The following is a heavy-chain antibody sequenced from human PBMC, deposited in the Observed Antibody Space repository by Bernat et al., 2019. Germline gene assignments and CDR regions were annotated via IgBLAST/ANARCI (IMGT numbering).Heavy chain of an antibody. V-gene: IGHV3-74*02. CDR2: INSDGSST. Sequence: EVQLLESGGGLVQPGGSLRLSCAASGFTFSSYWMHWVRQAPGKGLVWVSRINSDGSSTSYADSVKGRFTISRDNAKNTLYLQMNSLRAEDTAVYYCARGVGPKYGGNSGGNFDYWGQGTLVTVSS. CDR3: ARGVGPKYGGNSGGNFDY. CDR1: GFTFSSYW. D-gene: IGHD4-23*01. J-gene: IGHJ4*02.